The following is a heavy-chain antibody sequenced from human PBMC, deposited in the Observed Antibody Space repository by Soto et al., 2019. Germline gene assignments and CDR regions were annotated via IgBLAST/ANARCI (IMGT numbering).Heavy chain of an antibody. J-gene: IGHJ6*02. D-gene: IGHD2-15*01. CDR2: INPNSGGT. V-gene: IGHV1-2*02. Sequence: GASVKVSCKASGYTFTGYYMHWVRQAPGQGLEWMGWINPNSGGTNYAQKFQGRVTMTRDTSTSTVYMELSSLRSEDTAVYYCARDIVVVVAATPPFYDMDVWGQGTTVTVSS. CDR1: GYTFTGYY. CDR3: ARDIVVVVAATPPFYDMDV.